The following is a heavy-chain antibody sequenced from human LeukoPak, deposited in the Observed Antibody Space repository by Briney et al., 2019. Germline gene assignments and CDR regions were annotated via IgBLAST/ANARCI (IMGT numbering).Heavy chain of an antibody. CDR1: GYTFTSYY. J-gene: IGHJ4*02. Sequence: GASVEVSCKASGYTFTSYYMHWVRQAPGQGPEWMGWIHPDSGGTNYAPEFKGRFTWTRDTSISTVCMELSSLGSDDTAVYYCARLRGGYDSADYWGQGTLVTVSS. CDR2: IHPDSGGT. CDR3: ARLRGGYDSADY. V-gene: IGHV1-2*02. D-gene: IGHD5-12*01.